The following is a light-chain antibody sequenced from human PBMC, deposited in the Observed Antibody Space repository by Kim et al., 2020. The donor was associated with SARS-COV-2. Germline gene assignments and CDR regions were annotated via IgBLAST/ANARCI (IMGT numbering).Light chain of an antibody. V-gene: IGKV3-20*01. CDR1: ENLIASY. CDR2: GAY. Sequence: GPMSLSPGDRATLSCRASENLIASYLAWYQQKPGQAPTLIIYGAYIRAAGIPDGFSGSGSGADFTLTITRVKPEDFAVYYCQSYETFGQGTKLEI. J-gene: IGKJ2*01. CDR3: QSYET.